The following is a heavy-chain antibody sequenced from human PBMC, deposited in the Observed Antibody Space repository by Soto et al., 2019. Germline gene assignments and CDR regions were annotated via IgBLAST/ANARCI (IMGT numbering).Heavy chain of an antibody. J-gene: IGHJ3*02. CDR1: GFTVSSNY. CDR2: IYSGGST. D-gene: IGHD6-13*01. CDR3: ARDLSAYYTSSWYMAFEI. V-gene: IGHV3-53*01. Sequence: EVQLVESGGDLIQPGGSLRLSCAASGFTVSSNYMNWVRQAPGKGLEWVSVIYSGGSTYYADSVKGRFTISRDNSKNTLYLQMNSLRAEDTAVYYCARDLSAYYTSSWYMAFEIWGQGTKVTVSS.